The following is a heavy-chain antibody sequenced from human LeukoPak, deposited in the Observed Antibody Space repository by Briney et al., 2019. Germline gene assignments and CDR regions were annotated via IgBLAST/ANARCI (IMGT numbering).Heavy chain of an antibody. CDR3: AATYYYDGSGDY. D-gene: IGHD3-22*01. CDR1: GFTFSTYE. V-gene: IGHV3-48*03. CDR2: MSSTGSNI. J-gene: IGHJ4*02. Sequence: GGSLRLSCAASGFTFSTYEMNWVRQAPGKGLEWVSYMSSTGSNIYYADSVKGRFTISRDNAKNSLYLLMNSLRTEDTAVYYCAATYYYDGSGDYWGQGTLVTVSS.